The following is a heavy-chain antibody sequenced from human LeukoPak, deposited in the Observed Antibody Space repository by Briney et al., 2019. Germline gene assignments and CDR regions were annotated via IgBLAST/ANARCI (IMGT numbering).Heavy chain of an antibody. CDR1: GYTFTDSY. Sequence: ASVKVSCKASGYTFTDSYMHWVRQAPGEGLEWMGWINPNSGGTNYAQKFQGRVTMTRDTSISTAYMELSRLRSDDTAVYYCATAPGGLFDYWGQGTLVTVSS. CDR3: ATAPGGLFDY. D-gene: IGHD4-23*01. V-gene: IGHV1-2*02. CDR2: INPNSGGT. J-gene: IGHJ4*02.